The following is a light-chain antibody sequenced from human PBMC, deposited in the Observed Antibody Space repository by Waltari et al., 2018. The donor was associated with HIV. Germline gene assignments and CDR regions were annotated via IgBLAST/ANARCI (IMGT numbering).Light chain of an antibody. V-gene: IGKV1-12*01. J-gene: IGKJ4*01. CDR3: QQSASTPFT. Sequence: DIQMTQSPSSVAASVGDKVTITCLASRHSNIWLAWYQQKPGKGPRLLIYGASTLKSGVPARFSGSGSGTDFTLTITSLQPEDCGIYYCQQSASTPFTFGGGTKVEIK. CDR1: RHSNIW. CDR2: GAS.